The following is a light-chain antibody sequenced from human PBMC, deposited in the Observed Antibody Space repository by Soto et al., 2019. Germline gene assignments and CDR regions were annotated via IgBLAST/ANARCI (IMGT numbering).Light chain of an antibody. V-gene: IGLV2-14*01. J-gene: IGLJ1*01. CDR3: YSYRSGSAHV. CDR2: EVT. CDR1: RSDVGAYNY. Sequence: QSVLTQPASVSGSPGQSIAISCTGTRSDVGAYNYVSWYQQHPGKAPKLIIYEVTNRPSGISNRFSGSKSGDTASLTISGLQAEDEADYYCYSYRSGSAHVFGAGTKVTVL.